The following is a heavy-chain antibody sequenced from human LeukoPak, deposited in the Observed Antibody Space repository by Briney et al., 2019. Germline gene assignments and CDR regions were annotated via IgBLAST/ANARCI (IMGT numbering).Heavy chain of an antibody. J-gene: IGHJ4*02. Sequence: GGSLRLSCAASGFMFSTYWMTWVRQAPGKGLEFVANIKPDGSETYYVDSVKGRFTISRDNTKNLVFLQMKSLRGEDAAVYHCGGFGYAAAIDLWGQGTLVTVSS. CDR1: GFMFSTYW. CDR2: IKPDGSET. D-gene: IGHD2-15*01. V-gene: IGHV3-7*01. CDR3: GGFGYAAAIDL.